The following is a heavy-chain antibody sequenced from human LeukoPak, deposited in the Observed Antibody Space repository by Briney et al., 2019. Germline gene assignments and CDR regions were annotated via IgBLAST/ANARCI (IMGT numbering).Heavy chain of an antibody. CDR1: GFTFSNAW. Sequence: PGGSLRLSCAASGFTFSNAWMSWVRQAPGKGLEWVGRIKRKTDVGTTDYAAPVKGRFTISRDDSKNTLFLQMNSLKTEDTAVYYCTTDRAAGLDYWGQGTLVTVSS. CDR3: TTDRAAGLDY. D-gene: IGHD6-13*01. V-gene: IGHV3-15*01. J-gene: IGHJ4*02. CDR2: IKRKTDVGTT.